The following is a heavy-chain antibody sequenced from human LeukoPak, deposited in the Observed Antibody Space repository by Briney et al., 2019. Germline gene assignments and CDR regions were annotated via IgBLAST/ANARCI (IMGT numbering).Heavy chain of an antibody. CDR2: INHSGST. CDR3: ARHLMAVMDP. CDR1: GGSFSGYY. Sequence: PSETLSLTCAVYGGSFSGYYWSWIRQPPGKGLEWIGEINHSGSTNYNPSLKSRVTISVDTSKNLFSLELTSVTAADTAVYYCARHLMAVMDPWGQGTLVTVSS. J-gene: IGHJ5*02. D-gene: IGHD2-8*01. V-gene: IGHV4-34*01.